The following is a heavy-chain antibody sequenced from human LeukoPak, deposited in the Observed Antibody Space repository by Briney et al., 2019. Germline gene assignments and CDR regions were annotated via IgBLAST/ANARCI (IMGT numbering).Heavy chain of an antibody. Sequence: GGSLRLSCAAAGFTFSDYYMSWIRQAAGKGLGWVSYISSSGSTIYYADSVKGRFTISRDNAKNSLYLQMNSLRAEDTAVYYCARAYYYDSSGYLDYWGQGTLVTVPS. D-gene: IGHD3-22*01. CDR2: ISSSGSTI. CDR3: ARAYYYDSSGYLDY. CDR1: GFTFSDYY. V-gene: IGHV3-11*04. J-gene: IGHJ4*02.